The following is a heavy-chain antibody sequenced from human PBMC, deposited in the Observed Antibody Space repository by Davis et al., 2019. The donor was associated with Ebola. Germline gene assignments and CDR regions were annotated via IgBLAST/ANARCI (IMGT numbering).Heavy chain of an antibody. CDR1: NASVSSSPYH. V-gene: IGHV4-39*07. Sequence: MPSETLSLTCTVSNASVSSSPYHWGWIRQTPGKGLEWIGGISYSGSTFYNPSLKSRVTISVDTSKNQFSLKLNSATAADTAMYYCARDPWGFQ. CDR3: ARDPWGFQ. D-gene: IGHD7-27*01. J-gene: IGHJ1*01. CDR2: ISYSGST.